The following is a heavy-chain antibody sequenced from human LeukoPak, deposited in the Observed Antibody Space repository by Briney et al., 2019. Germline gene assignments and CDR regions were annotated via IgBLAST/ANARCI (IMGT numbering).Heavy chain of an antibody. Sequence: PSETLSLTCAVYGGSFSGYYWSWIRQPPGKGLEWIGETNHSGSTNYNPSLKSRVTISVDTSKNQFSLKLSSVTAADTAVYYCARATTRDIAARLDYWGQGTLVTVSS. CDR3: ARATTRDIAARLDY. CDR1: GGSFSGYY. CDR2: TNHSGST. V-gene: IGHV4-34*01. D-gene: IGHD6-6*01. J-gene: IGHJ4*02.